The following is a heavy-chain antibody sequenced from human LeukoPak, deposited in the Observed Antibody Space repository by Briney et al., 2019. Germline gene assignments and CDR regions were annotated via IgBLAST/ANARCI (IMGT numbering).Heavy chain of an antibody. CDR1: GFTFSSYA. Sequence: PGGSLRLSCAASGFTFSSYAMSWVRQAPGKGLEWVANIKQDGSEKYYVDSVKGRFTISRDNAKNSLYLQMNSLRAEDTAVYYCASAGSSWYVTVFDYWGQGTLVTVSS. J-gene: IGHJ4*02. CDR3: ASAGSSWYVTVFDY. CDR2: IKQDGSEK. D-gene: IGHD6-13*01. V-gene: IGHV3-7*01.